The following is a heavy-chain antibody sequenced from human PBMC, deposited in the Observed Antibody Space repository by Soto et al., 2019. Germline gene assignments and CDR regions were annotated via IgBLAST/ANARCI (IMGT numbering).Heavy chain of an antibody. Sequence: QLQLQESGPGLVKPSETLSLTCTVSDGSISSSSYYWGWIRQPPGKGLEWIGSIYYSGSTYYNPSLKSRVTIPVDPSTNQFSLQLSSVTAADTAVYYCARHHYCSSSICYAGGLYFDLWGRGTLVSVSS. CDR2: IYYSGST. J-gene: IGHJ2*01. CDR3: ARHHYCSSSICYAGGLYFDL. CDR1: DGSISSSSYY. V-gene: IGHV4-39*01. D-gene: IGHD2-2*01.